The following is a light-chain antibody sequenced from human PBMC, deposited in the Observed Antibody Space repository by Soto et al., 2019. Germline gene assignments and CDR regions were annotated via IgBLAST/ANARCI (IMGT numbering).Light chain of an antibody. CDR1: QSVSSS. J-gene: IGKJ2*01. Sequence: EIVLTQSPATLSLSPGERATLSCRASQSVSSSLAWYQQKPGQAPRLLIYDASNRANGIPARFSGSGSGTDFTLTISSLEPEEFAVYYCQQRSNWPPYTFGQGTKLEIK. CDR3: QQRSNWPPYT. V-gene: IGKV3-11*01. CDR2: DAS.